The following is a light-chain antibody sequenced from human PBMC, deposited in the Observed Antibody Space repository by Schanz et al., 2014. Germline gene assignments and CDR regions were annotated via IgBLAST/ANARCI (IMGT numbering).Light chain of an antibody. CDR2: DNY. CDR1: RSNIGTNL. CDR3: GTWDRSLSVLV. J-gene: IGLJ2*01. V-gene: IGLV1-51*01. Sequence: QSVLTQPPSVSAAPGQRVTISCSGGRSNIGTNLVSWYQQFPGTAPKLLIYDNYYRPSEIPDRFSGSNSGTSAALDITGLQTGDEADYYCGTWDRSLSVLVFGGGTKLTVL.